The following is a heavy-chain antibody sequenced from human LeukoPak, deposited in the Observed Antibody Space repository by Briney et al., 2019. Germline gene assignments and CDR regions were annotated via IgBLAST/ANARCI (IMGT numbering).Heavy chain of an antibody. CDR3: ASRNFYYYYMDV. CDR2: VYYSGST. Sequence: SETLSLTCTVSGGSISSSNNYWGWIRQPPGKGLEWIGSVYYSGSTYYNPSLKSRVTISVDTSQNQSSLKLSSVTAADTAVYYCASRNFYYYYMDVWGKGTTVTVSS. V-gene: IGHV4-39*07. J-gene: IGHJ6*03. CDR1: GGSISSSNNY.